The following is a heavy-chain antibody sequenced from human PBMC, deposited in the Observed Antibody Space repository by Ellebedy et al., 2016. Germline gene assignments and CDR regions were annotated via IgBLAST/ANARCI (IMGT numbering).Heavy chain of an antibody. D-gene: IGHD6-6*01. CDR3: AKQGVFSSSSVRYYYYMDA. J-gene: IGHJ6*03. CDR2: ISSSGSTI. Sequence: GESLKISXAASGFTFSDYYMSWIRQAPGKGLEWVSYISSSGSTIYYADSVKGRFTISRDNSKNTLYLQMNSLRAEDTAVYYCAKQGVFSSSSVRYYYYMDAWGKGTTVTVSS. CDR1: GFTFSDYY. V-gene: IGHV3-11*01.